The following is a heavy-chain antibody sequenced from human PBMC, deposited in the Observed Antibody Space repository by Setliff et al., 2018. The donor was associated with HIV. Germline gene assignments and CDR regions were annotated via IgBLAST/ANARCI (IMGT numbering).Heavy chain of an antibody. CDR2: INHSGST. D-gene: IGHD1-1*01. CDR1: GGSLSGYY. Sequence: SETLSLTCAVYGGSLSGYYWSWIRQPPGKGLEWFGEINHSGSTNYNPSLKSRVTISVDTSKNQFSLKLSSATAADTAVYYCARRYHDASGFYNSWGQGVLVTVSS. V-gene: IGHV4-34*01. CDR3: ARRYHDASGFYNS. J-gene: IGHJ4*02.